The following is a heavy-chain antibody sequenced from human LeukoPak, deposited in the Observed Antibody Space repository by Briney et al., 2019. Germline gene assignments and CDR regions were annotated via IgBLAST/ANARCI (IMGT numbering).Heavy chain of an antibody. CDR2: ISGSGGST. CDR3: AKDHSRITMIVVVIRYYFDY. Sequence: RPGGSLGLSCAASGFTFSSYAMSWVRQAPGKGLEWVSAISGSGGSTYYADSVKGRFTISRDNSKNTLYLQMNSLRAEDTAVYYCAKDHSRITMIVVVIRYYFDYWGQGTLVTVSS. J-gene: IGHJ4*02. CDR1: GFTFSSYA. D-gene: IGHD3-22*01. V-gene: IGHV3-23*01.